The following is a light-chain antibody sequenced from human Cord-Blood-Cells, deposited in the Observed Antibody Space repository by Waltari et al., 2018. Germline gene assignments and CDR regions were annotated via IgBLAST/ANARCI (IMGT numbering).Light chain of an antibody. CDR2: AAS. CDR3: QQSYSTPGIGT. J-gene: IGKJ1*01. V-gene: IGKV1-39*01. Sequence: QSPSSLSASVGDRVTITCRASQSISSYLNWYQQKPGKAPKLLIYAASSLQSGVPSRFSGSGSGTDFTLTISSLQPEDFATYYCQQSYSTPGIGTFGQGTKVEIK. CDR1: QSISSY.